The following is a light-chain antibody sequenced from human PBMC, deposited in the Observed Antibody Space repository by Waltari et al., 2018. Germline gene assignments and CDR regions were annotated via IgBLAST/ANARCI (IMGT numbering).Light chain of an antibody. J-gene: IGLJ2*01. V-gene: IGLV2-14*03. Sequence: QSALTQPASVSGSPGQSITISCSGVGSAVGASDSVSWHQHHPGKAPQVIIYDVTNRPSGVSGRFSASNSANTASLTISRLQPEDEADYYCSSQTLDGLVLFGGGTRLTVL. CDR2: DVT. CDR3: SSQTLDGLVL. CDR1: GSAVGASDS.